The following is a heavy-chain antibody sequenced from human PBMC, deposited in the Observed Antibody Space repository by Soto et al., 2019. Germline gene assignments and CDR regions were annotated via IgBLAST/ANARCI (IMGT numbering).Heavy chain of an antibody. D-gene: IGHD3-16*01. Sequence: GESLKISCKGSGYIFANYWIGWVRQMPGKGLEWMGIIYAGDSDIKYSPSFQGQVTISADKSIGTAYLQWSSLKASDTAMYYCARHQRDDASRKIDCWGQGTLVTVSS. V-gene: IGHV5-51*01. CDR1: GYIFANYW. J-gene: IGHJ4*02. CDR3: ARHQRDDASRKIDC. CDR2: IYAGDSDI.